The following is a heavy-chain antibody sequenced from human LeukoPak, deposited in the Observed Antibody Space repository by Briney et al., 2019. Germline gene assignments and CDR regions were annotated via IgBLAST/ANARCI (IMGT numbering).Heavy chain of an antibody. CDR1: VYTFTRYY. Sequence: ASVKVSCKSSVYTFTRYYMNWVRQAPGQGLEWMGWINSESGFTKYTQKFQGSVNMTRDTPIPTLYMALNRLTFHHRAVYLCARNFDMEGFDPWGQGTLVTVSS. CDR3: ARNFDMEGFDP. CDR2: INSESGFT. V-gene: IGHV1-2*02. J-gene: IGHJ5*02. D-gene: IGHD3-9*01.